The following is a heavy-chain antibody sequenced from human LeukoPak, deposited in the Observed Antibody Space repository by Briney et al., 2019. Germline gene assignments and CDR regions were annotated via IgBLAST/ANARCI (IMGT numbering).Heavy chain of an antibody. CDR2: IRYDGSNK. Sequence: GGSLRLSCAASGFTFSSYGMHWVRQAPGKGLEWVAFIRYDGSNKYYADSVKGRFTISRDNSKNTLYLQMNGLRAEDTAVYYCAKDPLYWGQGTLVTVSS. J-gene: IGHJ4*02. V-gene: IGHV3-30*02. CDR1: GFTFSSYG. CDR3: AKDPLY.